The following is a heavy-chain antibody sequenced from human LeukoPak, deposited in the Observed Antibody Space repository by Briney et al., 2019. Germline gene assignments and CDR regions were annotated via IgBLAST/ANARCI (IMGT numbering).Heavy chain of an antibody. CDR1: GITLSNYG. D-gene: IGHD3-22*01. CDR3: AKRGVVIRVILVGFHKEAYYFDS. V-gene: IGHV3-23*01. Sequence: GGSLRLSCAVSGITLSNYGMSWVRQAPGKGLEWVAGISGGGGGTSYADPVKGRFTISRDNPKNTLYLQVNNLRAEDTAVYFCAKRGVVIRVILVGFHKEAYYFDSWGQGALVTVSS. J-gene: IGHJ4*02. CDR2: ISGGGGGT.